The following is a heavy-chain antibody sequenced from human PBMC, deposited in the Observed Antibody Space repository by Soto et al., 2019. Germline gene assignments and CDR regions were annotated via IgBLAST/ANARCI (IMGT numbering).Heavy chain of an antibody. D-gene: IGHD6-13*01. Sequence: RASVKVSCKASGYTFTSYAIHWVRQAPGQRLEWMGWINAGNGNTKYSQKFQGRVTITRDTSASTAYMELSSLRSEDTAVYYCARDCRGSSWLRHNWFDPWGQGTLVTVSS. CDR3: ARDCRGSSWLRHNWFDP. CDR2: INAGNGNT. V-gene: IGHV1-3*01. CDR1: GYTFTSYA. J-gene: IGHJ5*02.